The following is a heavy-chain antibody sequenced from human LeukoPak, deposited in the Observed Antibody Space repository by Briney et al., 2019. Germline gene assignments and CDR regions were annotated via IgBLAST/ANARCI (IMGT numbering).Heavy chain of an antibody. CDR1: GFTFSSYW. V-gene: IGHV3-7*01. CDR2: INQDGSEK. CDR3: ARDYRGYRAPYYFDY. J-gene: IGHJ4*02. Sequence: GGSLRLSCAAPGFTFSSYWMSWVRQAPGEGLEWVANINQDGSEKYYVDSAKGRFTISRGNAKNSLYLQMNSLRAEDTAVYYCARDYRGYRAPYYFDYWGQGTLVTVSS. D-gene: IGHD2-15*01.